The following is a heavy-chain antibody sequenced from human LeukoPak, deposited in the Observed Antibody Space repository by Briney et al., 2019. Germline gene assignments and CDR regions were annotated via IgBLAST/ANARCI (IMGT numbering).Heavy chain of an antibody. V-gene: IGHV3-23*01. J-gene: IGHJ4*02. D-gene: IGHD3-3*01. CDR3: AKYPVFGHFFDY. CDR2: ISGRDGNT. Sequence: GGSLRLSCAASGFTFSTYGMNWVRQAPGKGLEWVSAISGRDGNTYYADSVKGRFTISRDNSKNTLYLQMNSLRAEDTAVYYCAKYPVFGHFFDYWGQGTLVTVSS. CDR1: GFTFSTYG.